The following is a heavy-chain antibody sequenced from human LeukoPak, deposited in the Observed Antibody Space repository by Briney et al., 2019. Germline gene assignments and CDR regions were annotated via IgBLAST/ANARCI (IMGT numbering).Heavy chain of an antibody. CDR2: IQYDGTNK. Sequence: GGSLRLSCASTFTFSIYGMHWVRQAPGKGLEWVAFIQYDGTNKYYADSVMGRFTISRDNSRNTLYLQMNSLRAEDTAVYYCARDRTAYSYGTLFDYWGQGTLVTVSS. CDR3: ARDRTAYSYGTLFDY. D-gene: IGHD5-12*01. V-gene: IGHV3-30*02. J-gene: IGHJ4*02. CDR1: TFTFSIYG.